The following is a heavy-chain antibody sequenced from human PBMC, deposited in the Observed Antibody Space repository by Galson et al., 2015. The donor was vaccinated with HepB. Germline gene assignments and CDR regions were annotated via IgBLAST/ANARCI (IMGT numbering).Heavy chain of an antibody. Sequence: QSGAEVKKPGESLRISCKGSGYSFTSYWISWVRQMPGKGLEWMGRIDPSDSYTNYSPSFQGHVTISADKSISTAYLQWSSLKASDTAMYYCARRSTTPDSTYYYYGMDVWGQGTTVTVSS. CDR2: IDPSDSYT. D-gene: IGHD2-15*01. CDR3: ARRSTTPDSTYYYYGMDV. V-gene: IGHV5-10-1*01. J-gene: IGHJ6*02. CDR1: GYSFTSYW.